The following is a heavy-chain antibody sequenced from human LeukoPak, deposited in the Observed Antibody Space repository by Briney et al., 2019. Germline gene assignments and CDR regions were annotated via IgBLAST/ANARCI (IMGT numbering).Heavy chain of an antibody. V-gene: IGHV1-46*01. J-gene: IGHJ4*02. D-gene: IGHD6-19*01. CDR3: ARDLLAAVASDY. CDR1: GYTFTSYY. CDR2: INPSGGST. Sequence: ASVKVSCKASGYTFTSYYMHWVRQAPGQGLEWMGIINPSGGSTSYAQKFQGRVTMTRDTSTSTVYMELSSLRSDDTAVYYCARDLLAAVASDYWGQGTLVTVSS.